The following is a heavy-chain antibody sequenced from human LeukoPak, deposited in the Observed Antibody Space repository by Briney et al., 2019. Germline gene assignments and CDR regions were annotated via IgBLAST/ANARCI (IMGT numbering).Heavy chain of an antibody. Sequence: GGSLRLSCAASGFTFSSYAMSWVRQAPGKGLEWVSAISGSGGSTYYADSVKGRFTISRDNSKNTLHLQMNSLRAEDTAVYYCAKDPTLDPGHYYGSGSPDYWGQGTLVTVSS. D-gene: IGHD3-10*01. CDR3: AKDPTLDPGHYYGSGSPDY. CDR1: GFTFSSYA. J-gene: IGHJ4*02. V-gene: IGHV3-23*01. CDR2: ISGSGGST.